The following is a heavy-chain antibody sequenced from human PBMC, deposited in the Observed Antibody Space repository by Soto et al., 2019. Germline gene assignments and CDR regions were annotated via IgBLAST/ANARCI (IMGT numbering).Heavy chain of an antibody. CDR3: AHITDYYQYYWFDP. V-gene: IGHV2-5*02. J-gene: IGHJ5*02. D-gene: IGHD3-10*01. CDR1: GFSLTTRGVG. Sequence: QITLKESGPTLVKPTQTLTLTCTFSGFSLTTRGVGVGWIRHPPGKALECLALIYWDDDKRYNPSLQSRLSITKDASKNQIVLTMTNVYAVDADTYEFAHITDYYQYYWFDPWGQGTLVSVSS. CDR2: IYWDDDK.